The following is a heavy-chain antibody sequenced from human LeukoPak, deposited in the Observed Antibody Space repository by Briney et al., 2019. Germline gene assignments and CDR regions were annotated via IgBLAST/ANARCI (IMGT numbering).Heavy chain of an antibody. J-gene: IGHJ4*02. CDR2: IYYSGST. CDR3: ARVDPDSSSTLEVFDY. Sequence: SETLSLTCTVSGGSISSYYWSWIRQPPGKGLEWIGYIYYSGSTNYNPSLKSRVTISVDTSKNQFSLKLSSVTAADTAVYYRARVDPDSSSTLEVFDYRGQGTLVTVSS. CDR1: GGSISSYY. D-gene: IGHD6-6*01. V-gene: IGHV4-59*01.